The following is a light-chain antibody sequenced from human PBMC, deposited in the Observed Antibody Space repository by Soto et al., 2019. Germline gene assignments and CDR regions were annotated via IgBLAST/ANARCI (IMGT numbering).Light chain of an antibody. V-gene: IGLV4-69*02. CDR1: SGHSSYA. J-gene: IGLJ2*01. CDR2: LNSDGSH. CDR3: QTWGTGILV. Sequence: QSVLTQSPSASASLGASVKLTCTLSSGHSSYAIAWHQQQPEKGPRYLMKLNSDGSHSKGDGIPDRFSGSSSGAERYLTISRLQSADEADYYCQTWGTGILVFGGGTKLTVL.